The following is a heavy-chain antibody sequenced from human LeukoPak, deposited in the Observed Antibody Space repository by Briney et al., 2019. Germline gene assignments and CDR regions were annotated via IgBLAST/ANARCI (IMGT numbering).Heavy chain of an antibody. CDR2: ISSSGSTI. Sequence: PGGSLRLSCAASGFTFSSYEMNWVRQAPGKGLEWVSYISSSGSTIYYADSVKGRFTVSRDNSKNTVYLQIYSLTPDDTAVYFCSKTSLSDSSGHYYYMDVWGKETTVTISS. CDR3: SKTSLSDSSGHYYYMDV. J-gene: IGHJ6*03. CDR1: GFTFSSYE. D-gene: IGHD3-3*01. V-gene: IGHV3-48*03.